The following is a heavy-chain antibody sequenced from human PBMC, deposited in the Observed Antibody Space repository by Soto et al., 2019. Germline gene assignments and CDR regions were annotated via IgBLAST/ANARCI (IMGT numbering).Heavy chain of an antibody. J-gene: IGHJ4*02. CDR1: GGSINSYW. V-gene: IGHV4-4*07. D-gene: IGHD3-10*01. Sequence: SETLSLTCSVSGGSINSYWWSWIRQPAGKGLEWIGRVYSSGTTDYNPSINSRATMSVETSKNQFSLKLSSVTAADTAVYYCARDIGSYAYGEGYWGQGIQVTVSS. CDR2: VYSSGTT. CDR3: ARDIGSYAYGEGY.